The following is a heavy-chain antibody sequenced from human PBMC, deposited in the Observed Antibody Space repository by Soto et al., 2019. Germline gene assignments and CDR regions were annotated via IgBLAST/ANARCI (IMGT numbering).Heavy chain of an antibody. CDR1: GGSFSGYY. V-gene: IGHV4-34*01. J-gene: IGHJ4*02. D-gene: IGHD2-2*01. Sequence: QVQLQQWGAGLLKPSETLSLTCAVYGGSFSGYYWSWIRQPPGKGLEWIGEINHSGSTNYNPSLKSRVTISVDTSKNQFSLKLSSVTAADTAVYYCASDLPATDPGGVDYWGQGTLVTVSS. CDR3: ASDLPATDPGGVDY. CDR2: INHSGST.